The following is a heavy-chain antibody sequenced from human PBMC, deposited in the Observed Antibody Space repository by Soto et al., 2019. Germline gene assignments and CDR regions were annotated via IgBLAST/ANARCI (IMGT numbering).Heavy chain of an antibody. V-gene: IGHV3-23*01. CDR2: ISGSGGST. Sequence: HPGGSLRLSCAVSGFTFSSNVMSWVRQAPGKGLEWVSGISGSGGSTHYADPAKGRFTISRDNSKNMLYLQMNSLRAEDTAVYYCAKGRFMTMTREEAFDMWGHGTLVTVPS. J-gene: IGHJ3*02. D-gene: IGHD3-22*01. CDR1: GFTFSSNV. CDR3: AKGRFMTMTREEAFDM.